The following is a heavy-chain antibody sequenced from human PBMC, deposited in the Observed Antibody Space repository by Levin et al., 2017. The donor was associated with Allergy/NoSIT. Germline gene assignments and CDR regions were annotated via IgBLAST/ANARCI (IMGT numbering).Heavy chain of an antibody. V-gene: IGHV1-69*01. Sequence: PGESLKISCKASGGTFSSYAISWVRQAPGQGLEWMGGIIPIFGTANYAQKFQGRVTITADESTSTAYMELSSLRSEDTAVYYCARVLRQWLVGSTGDNWFDPWGQGTLVTVSS. J-gene: IGHJ5*02. CDR1: GGTFSSYA. CDR2: IIPIFGTA. D-gene: IGHD6-19*01. CDR3: ARVLRQWLVGSTGDNWFDP.